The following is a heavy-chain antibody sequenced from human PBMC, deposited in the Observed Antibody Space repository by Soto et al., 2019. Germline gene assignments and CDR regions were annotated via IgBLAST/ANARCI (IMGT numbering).Heavy chain of an antibody. D-gene: IGHD2-2*01. Sequence: ASVKVSCKASGYTFTSYGISWVRQAPGQGLEWMGWISAYNGNTNYAQKLQGRVTMTTDTSTSTAYMELRGLRSDDTAVYYCARDSGNIVVVPAAHAFDIWGQGTMVTVSS. CDR2: ISAYNGNT. CDR1: GYTFTSYG. CDR3: ARDSGNIVVVPAAHAFDI. V-gene: IGHV1-18*01. J-gene: IGHJ3*02.